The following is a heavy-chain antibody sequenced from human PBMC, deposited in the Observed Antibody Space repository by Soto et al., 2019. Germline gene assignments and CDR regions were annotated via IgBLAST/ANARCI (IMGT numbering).Heavy chain of an antibody. D-gene: IGHD3-10*01. CDR3: ARHYGSGALGFGP. Sequence: PSETLSLTCTVSGGSISSGGYYWSWIRQHPGKGLEWIGYIYYSGSTYYNPSLKSRVTISVDTSKNQFSLKLSSVTAADTAVYYCARHYGSGALGFGPWGQGTLVTVSS. CDR1: GGSISSGGYY. CDR2: IYYSGST. V-gene: IGHV4-31*03. J-gene: IGHJ5*02.